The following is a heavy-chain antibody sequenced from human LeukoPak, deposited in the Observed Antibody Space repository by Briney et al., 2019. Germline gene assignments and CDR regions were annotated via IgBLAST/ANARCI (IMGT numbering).Heavy chain of an antibody. V-gene: IGHV3-23*01. Sequence: RGSLRLSCAASGFTFSSYVMSWVRQAPGKGLEWVSGISGSGGSTYYADSVKGRFTISRDNSKNTLYLQMNSLRAEDTAVYYCAKEFDSSGYFDYWGQGTLVTVSS. CDR2: ISGSGGST. CDR3: AKEFDSSGYFDY. J-gene: IGHJ4*02. CDR1: GFTFSSYV. D-gene: IGHD3-22*01.